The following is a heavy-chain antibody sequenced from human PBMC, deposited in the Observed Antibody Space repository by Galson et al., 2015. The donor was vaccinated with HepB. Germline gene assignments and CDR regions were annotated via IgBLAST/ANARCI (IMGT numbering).Heavy chain of an antibody. J-gene: IGHJ3*02. D-gene: IGHD3-3*01. CDR1: GGSISSGGYS. Sequence: TLSLTCAVSGGSISSGGYSWRWIRQPPGKGLEWIGYIYHSGSTYYNPSLKSRVTISVDRSKNQFSLKLSSVTAADTAVYYCARDPPVYDFWSGYYNKNAFDIWGQGTMVTVSS. V-gene: IGHV4-30-2*01. CDR3: ARDPPVYDFWSGYYNKNAFDI. CDR2: IYHSGST.